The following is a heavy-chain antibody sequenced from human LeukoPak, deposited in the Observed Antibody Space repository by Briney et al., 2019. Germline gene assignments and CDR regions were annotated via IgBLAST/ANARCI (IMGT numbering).Heavy chain of an antibody. Sequence: PGGSLRLSCAASGFSFSNHWMTWVRQAPGKGLEWVANIKEDGSEKYYVDSLKGRFTISRDNAKNSLFLQMNSLRAEDTAVYYCARDIRGEMATKSDYWGQGTLVTVSS. CDR2: IKEDGSEK. V-gene: IGHV3-7*01. CDR1: GFSFSNHW. D-gene: IGHD5-24*01. CDR3: ARDIRGEMATKSDY. J-gene: IGHJ4*02.